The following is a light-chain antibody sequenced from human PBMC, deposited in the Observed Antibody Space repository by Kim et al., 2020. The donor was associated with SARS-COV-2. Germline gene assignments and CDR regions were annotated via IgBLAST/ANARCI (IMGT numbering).Light chain of an antibody. J-gene: IGKJ4*01. Sequence: GEGATLACRASQSVSSSYLAWYQQKPGQAPRLLIYGASSRATGIPDRFSGSGAGTDFTLTISRLEPEDFAVYYCQQYGSSPRALTFGGGTKVDIK. CDR3: QQYGSSPRALT. CDR1: QSVSSSY. V-gene: IGKV3-20*01. CDR2: GAS.